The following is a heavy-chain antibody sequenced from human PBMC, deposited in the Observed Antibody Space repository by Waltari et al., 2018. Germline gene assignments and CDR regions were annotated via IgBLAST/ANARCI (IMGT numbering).Heavy chain of an antibody. J-gene: IGHJ4*02. V-gene: IGHV1-69*01. CDR1: GGTFSSYA. D-gene: IGHD3-10*01. CDR2: ISPIVGTA. Sequence: QVQLVQSGAEVKKPGSSVKVSCKASGGTFSSYAISWGGQAPGQGLEWRGGISPIVGTANYAQKFQGRVTITADESTSTAYMELSSLRSEDTAVYYCARASGSGLFDYWGQGTLVTVSS. CDR3: ARASGSGLFDY.